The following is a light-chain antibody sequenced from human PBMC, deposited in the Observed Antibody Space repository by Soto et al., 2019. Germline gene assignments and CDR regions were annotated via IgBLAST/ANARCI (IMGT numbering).Light chain of an antibody. V-gene: IGLV2-11*01. J-gene: IGLJ3*02. CDR2: DVS. CDR1: NSDISGYNY. Sequence: QSALTQPRSVSGSPGLSVTISCTGTNSDISGYNYVSWYQQHPGKAPKVMIYDVSRRPSGVLDRFSGSKSGNTASLTISGLQAEDEADYYCCSYAGTYNFWVFGGGTKLTVL. CDR3: CSYAGTYNFWV.